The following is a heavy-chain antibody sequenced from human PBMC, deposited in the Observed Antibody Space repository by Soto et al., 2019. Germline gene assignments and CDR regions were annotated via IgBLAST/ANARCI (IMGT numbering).Heavy chain of an antibody. D-gene: IGHD3-22*01. V-gene: IGHV3-30*18. J-gene: IGHJ4*02. CDR2: ISYDGSNK. CDR3: AKDTYYYDSSGYYVFDN. CDR1: GFTFSSYG. Sequence: GGSLRLSCAASGFTFSSYGMHWVRQAPGKGLEWVAVISYDGSNKYYADSVKGRFTISRDNSKNTLYLQMNSLRAEDTAVYYCAKDTYYYDSSGYYVFDNWGQGTLVTVSS.